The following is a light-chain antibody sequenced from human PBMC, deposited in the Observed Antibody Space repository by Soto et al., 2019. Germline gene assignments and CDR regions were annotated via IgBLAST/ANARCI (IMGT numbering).Light chain of an antibody. V-gene: IGKV3D-20*02. CDR3: QQRSNWPGT. CDR2: GIS. CDR1: HTISSSY. J-gene: IGKJ3*01. Sequence: EIVLTQSPGTLSLSPGERATLSCRASHTISSSYLAWYQQKPGQAPRLLMYGISRRATGIPDRFSGSGSGTDFTLTITRLEPEDFAVYYCQQRSNWPGTFGPGTKVDIK.